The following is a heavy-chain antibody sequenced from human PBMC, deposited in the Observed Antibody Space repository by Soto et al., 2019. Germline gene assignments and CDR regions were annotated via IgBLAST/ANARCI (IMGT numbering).Heavy chain of an antibody. V-gene: IGHV4-30-2*01. CDR1: GGSISSGGYS. CDR3: AKAFIYHGSTSTGKAFDI. CDR2: IYHSGST. D-gene: IGHD3-10*01. J-gene: IGHJ3*02. Sequence: SETLSLTCAVSGGSISSGGYSWSWIRQPPGKGLEWIGYIYHSGSTYYNPSLKSRVTISVDRSKNQFSLKLSSVTAADTAVYYCAKAFIYHGSTSTGKAFDIWGQGTMVTVSS.